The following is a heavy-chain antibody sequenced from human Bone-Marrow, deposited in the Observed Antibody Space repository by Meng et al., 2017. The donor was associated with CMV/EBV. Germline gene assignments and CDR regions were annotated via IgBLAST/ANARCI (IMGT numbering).Heavy chain of an antibody. CDR3: AKLIDSSSNDY. D-gene: IGHD6-13*01. V-gene: IGHV3-23*01. J-gene: IGHJ4*02. CDR1: GFTFSSYA. Sequence: GESLKISCAASGFTFSSYAMHWVRQAPGKGLEWVSAISGSGGSTYYADSVKGRFTISRDNSKNTLYLQMNSLRAEDTAVYYCAKLIDSSSNDYWGQGTLVTVSS. CDR2: ISGSGGST.